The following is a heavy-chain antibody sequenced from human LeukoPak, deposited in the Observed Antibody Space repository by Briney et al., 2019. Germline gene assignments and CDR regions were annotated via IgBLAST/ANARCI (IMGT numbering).Heavy chain of an antibody. D-gene: IGHD2-2*01. CDR3: ARGGDIVVVPAATFDY. CDR1: GGSISSGSYY. V-gene: IGHV4-61*02. CDR2: IYTSGST. J-gene: IGHJ4*02. Sequence: SETLSLPCPVSGGSISSGSYYWSWIRQPAGKGLEWIGRIYTSGSTNYNPSLKSRVTISVDTSKNQFSLKLSSVTAADTAVYYCARGGDIVVVPAATFDYWGQGTLVTVSS.